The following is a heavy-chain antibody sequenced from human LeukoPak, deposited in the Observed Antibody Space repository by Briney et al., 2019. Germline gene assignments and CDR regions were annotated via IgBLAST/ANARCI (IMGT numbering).Heavy chain of an antibody. CDR1: GFTFGSYA. V-gene: IGHV3-23*01. Sequence: GGSLRLSCAASGFTFGSYAMSWVRQAPGKGLEWVSAISGSGGSTYYAASVKGRFTISRDNSKNTLYLQMNSLRAEDTAVYYCAKPRITMIVVVNGMDVWGQGTTVTVSS. D-gene: IGHD3-22*01. CDR2: ISGSGGST. J-gene: IGHJ6*02. CDR3: AKPRITMIVVVNGMDV.